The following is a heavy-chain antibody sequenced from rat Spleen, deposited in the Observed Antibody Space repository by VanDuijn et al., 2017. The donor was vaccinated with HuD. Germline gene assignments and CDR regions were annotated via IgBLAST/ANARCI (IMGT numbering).Heavy chain of an antibody. CDR2: MWIGGST. Sequence: QVQLKESGPGLVQPSQTLSLTCTVSGFSLTSYHVSWVRQPTGKGLEWMGVMWIGGSTDYNSPLKSRLSISRDTSKSQVFLKMNRLQTEDIATYYCAREGVYGGYSLDYWGQGVMVTVSS. J-gene: IGHJ2*01. CDR3: AREGVYGGYSLDY. D-gene: IGHD1-11*01. V-gene: IGHV2-30*01. CDR1: GFSLTSYH.